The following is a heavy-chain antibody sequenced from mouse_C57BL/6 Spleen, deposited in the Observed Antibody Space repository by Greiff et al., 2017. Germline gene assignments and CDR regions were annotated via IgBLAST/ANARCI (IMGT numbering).Heavy chain of an antibody. CDR1: GFTFSSYG. V-gene: IGHV5-6*02. D-gene: IGHD1-1*01. Sequence: EVKLVESGGDLVKPGGSLKLSCAASGFTFSSYGMSWVRQTPDKRLEWVATISSGGSYTYYPDSVKGRFTISRANAKNTLYLQMSSLKSEDTAMYYWARRYGSSYAFAYWGQGTLVTVSA. CDR2: ISSGGSYT. CDR3: ARRYGSSYAFAY. J-gene: IGHJ3*01.